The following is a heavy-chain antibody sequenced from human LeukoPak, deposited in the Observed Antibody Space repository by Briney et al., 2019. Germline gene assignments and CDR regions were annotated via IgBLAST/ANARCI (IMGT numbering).Heavy chain of an antibody. CDR3: ASDMTLGF. V-gene: IGHV3-74*01. D-gene: IGHD4/OR15-4a*01. CDR2: INSDGSMT. Sequence: GGSLRLSCAASGFTFTNYWMHWVRQVPGKGLVWVSRINSDGSMTNYADSVKGRFTISRDNAKNTLFLQMNSLRAEDTAVYYRASDMTLGFWGQGTLVTVSS. CDR1: GFTFTNYW. J-gene: IGHJ4*02.